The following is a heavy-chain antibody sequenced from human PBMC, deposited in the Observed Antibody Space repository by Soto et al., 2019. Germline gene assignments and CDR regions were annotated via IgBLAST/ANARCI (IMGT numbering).Heavy chain of an antibody. CDR2: ISYDGSNK. CDR1: GFTFSSYA. Sequence: GGSLRLSCAASGFTFSSYAMHWVRQAPGKGLEWVAVISYDGSNKYYADSVKGRFTISRDNSKNTLYLQMNSLRDEDTAVYYCAREVGRRGYSYGPYYYYYGMDVWGQGTTVTVSS. CDR3: AREVGRRGYSYGPYYYYYGMDV. D-gene: IGHD5-18*01. V-gene: IGHV3-30-3*01. J-gene: IGHJ6*02.